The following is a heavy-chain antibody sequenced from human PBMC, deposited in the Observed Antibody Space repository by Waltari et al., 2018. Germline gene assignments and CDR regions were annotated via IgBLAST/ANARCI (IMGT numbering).Heavy chain of an antibody. J-gene: IGHJ6*04. CDR3: ATDRQAGDQYLIVMDV. V-gene: IGHV1-69-2*01. Sequence: EVQLVQSGAEVKKPGATVKISCKASGYTFTDYYMHWVQQAPGKGLEWMGRFGPGDGETIYAEKFQGRVTITADTSTDTAYMELSSLRSEDTAVYYCATDRQAGDQYLIVMDVWGKGTTVTVSS. CDR2: FGPGDGET. CDR1: GYTFTDYY. D-gene: IGHD7-27*01.